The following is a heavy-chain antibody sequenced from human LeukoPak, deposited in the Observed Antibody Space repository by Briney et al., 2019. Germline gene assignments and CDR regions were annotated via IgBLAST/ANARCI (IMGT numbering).Heavy chain of an antibody. CDR1: GGTFSSYE. V-gene: IGHV1-69*05. D-gene: IGHD2-2*01. CDR2: IFLMFGTA. J-gene: IGHJ4*02. CDR3: ASGTTDIVVVPATLRNYYFDY. Sequence: ASVKVSCEASGGTFSSYEISWVRQAPGQGLEWMGGIFLMFGTAKYAQKFQGRVTITTDKSTSTAYMELSSLRSEDTAVYYCASGTTDIVVVPATLRNYYFDYWGQGTLVTVSS.